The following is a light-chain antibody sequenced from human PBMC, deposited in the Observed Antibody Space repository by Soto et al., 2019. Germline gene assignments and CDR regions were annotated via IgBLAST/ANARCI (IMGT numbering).Light chain of an antibody. V-gene: IGLV1-40*01. Sequence: QSVLTQPPPVSGAPGQRVTISCTGSSSNIGAGYDVHWYQQLPGTAPKFLIYGNNNRPSGVPDRFSGSKSGASASLAITGLQAEDEADYYCQSFDSSLSGSIFGGGTKVTVL. CDR1: SSNIGAGYD. J-gene: IGLJ2*01. CDR3: QSFDSSLSGSI. CDR2: GNN.